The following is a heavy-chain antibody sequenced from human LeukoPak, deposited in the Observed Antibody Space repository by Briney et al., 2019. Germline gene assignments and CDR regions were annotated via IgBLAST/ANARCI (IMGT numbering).Heavy chain of an antibody. CDR3: ARDKRDILTGYSAYYYGMDV. V-gene: IGHV1-18*01. CDR2: ISAYNGNT. J-gene: IGHJ6*02. Sequence: ASVKVSCKASGYTFTSYGISWVRQAPGQGLEWMGWISAYNGNTNYAQTLQGRVTMTTDTSTSTAYMELRSLRSDDTAVYSCARDKRDILTGYSAYYYGMDVWGQGTTVTVSS. D-gene: IGHD3-9*01. CDR1: GYTFTSYG.